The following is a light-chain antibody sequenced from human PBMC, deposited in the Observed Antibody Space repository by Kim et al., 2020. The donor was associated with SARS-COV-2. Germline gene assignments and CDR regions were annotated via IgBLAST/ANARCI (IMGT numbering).Light chain of an antibody. Sequence: SSELTQPPSVSVSPGQTASITCSGDKLDDKYVAWYQQKPGQSPVLIIYQDAKRPSGIPERFSGSNSGNTATLTISGTQALDEADYYCQAWDSGTAGVFGGGTQLTVL. CDR3: QAWDSGTAGV. V-gene: IGLV3-1*01. J-gene: IGLJ3*02. CDR2: QDA. CDR1: KLDDKY.